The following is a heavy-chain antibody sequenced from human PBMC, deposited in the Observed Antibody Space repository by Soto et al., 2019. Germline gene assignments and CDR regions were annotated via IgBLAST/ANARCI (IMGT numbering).Heavy chain of an antibody. V-gene: IGHV4-31*03. D-gene: IGHD2-2*02. J-gene: IGHJ5*02. CDR1: GGSISSGGYY. CDR2: IYYSGST. CDR3: ARAFDGYCSSTSFYTERPSWFDP. Sequence: QVQLQESGPGLVKPSQTLSLTCTVSGGSISSGGYYWSWIRQHPGKGLEWIGYIYYSGSTYYNPSLKSRVTISVDTSKNQFSLKLSSVTAANTAVYYCARAFDGYCSSTSFYTERPSWFDPWGQGTLVTVSS.